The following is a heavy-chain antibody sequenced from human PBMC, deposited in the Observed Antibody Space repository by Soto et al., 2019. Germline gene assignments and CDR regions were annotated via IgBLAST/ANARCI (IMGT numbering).Heavy chain of an antibody. D-gene: IGHD2-15*01. CDR1: GFTFSRQA. V-gene: IGHV3-33*01. J-gene: IGHJ4*02. CDR2: IWYHGVDK. Sequence: QVQLVESGGGVVQPERSLRLSCAASGFTFSRQAMHWVRQAPGRGLEWVAVIWYHGVDKYYADSVKGRFNISRDNSKNTVYLQMNSLRGEDTAVYYCATGFLGLCTGGNCPLDSWGQGSLVTVSS. CDR3: ATGFLGLCTGGNCPLDS.